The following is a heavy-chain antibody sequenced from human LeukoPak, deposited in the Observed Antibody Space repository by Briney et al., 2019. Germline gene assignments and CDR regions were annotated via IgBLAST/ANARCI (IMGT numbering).Heavy chain of an antibody. CDR1: GFTFSSYA. V-gene: IGHV3-23*01. CDR3: AKGLSSGVPFDY. CDR2: ISGSGGST. J-gene: IGHJ4*02. D-gene: IGHD2-15*01. Sequence: PGGSLRLSCAASGFTFSSYAVSWVRQAPGKGLEWVSGISGSGGSTYYADSVKGRFTISRDNSKNTLYLQMNSLRAENTAVYYCAKGLSSGVPFDYWGQGTLVTVSS.